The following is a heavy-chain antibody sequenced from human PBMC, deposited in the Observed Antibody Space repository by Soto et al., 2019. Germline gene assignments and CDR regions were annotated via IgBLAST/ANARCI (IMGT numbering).Heavy chain of an antibody. CDR3: ARVPDY. J-gene: IGHJ4*02. CDR2: IYHSGST. CDR1: GGSISSGGYS. V-gene: IGHV4-30-2*01. Sequence: TLSFTCAVSGGSISSGGYSWSWMRQPPGKGLEWIGYIYHSGSTYYNPSLKSRVTISVDRSKNQFSLKLSSVTAADTGVYYSARVPDYWGQGTLVTVSS.